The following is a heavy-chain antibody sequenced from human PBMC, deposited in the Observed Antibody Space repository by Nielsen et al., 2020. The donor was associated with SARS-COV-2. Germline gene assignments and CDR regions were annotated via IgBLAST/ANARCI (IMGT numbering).Heavy chain of an antibody. V-gene: IGHV3-23*01. Sequence: GESLKISCAASGFTFSSYAMSWVRQAPGKGLEWASAISGSGGSTYYADSVKGRFTISRDNSKNTLYLQMNSLRAEDTAVYYCARDIALFDTAMNQYWGQGTLVTVSS. CDR1: GFTFSSYA. CDR2: ISGSGGST. CDR3: ARDIALFDTAMNQY. D-gene: IGHD5-18*01. J-gene: IGHJ4*02.